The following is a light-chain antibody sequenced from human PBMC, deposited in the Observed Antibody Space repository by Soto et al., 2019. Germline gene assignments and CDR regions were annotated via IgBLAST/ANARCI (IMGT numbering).Light chain of an antibody. CDR1: QNINNY. CDR2: DAS. Sequence: DIQMTQSPSSLSASVGDRVTITCQASQNINNYLNWYRPKPGRAPNLLIYDASNLEAGVPSRFRGSGSGTDFTFTIRRLQPEDIATYYCQQYENIPTFGQGTRLEIK. V-gene: IGKV1-33*01. CDR3: QQYENIPT. J-gene: IGKJ5*01.